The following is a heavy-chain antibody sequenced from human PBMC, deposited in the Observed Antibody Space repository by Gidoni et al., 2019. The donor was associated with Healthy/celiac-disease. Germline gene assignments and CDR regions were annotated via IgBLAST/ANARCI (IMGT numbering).Heavy chain of an antibody. D-gene: IGHD3-3*01. CDR3: AREKRYDFWSGYYTGHQTYGMDV. CDR1: GYSIIIRYS. J-gene: IGHJ6*02. Sequence: QVQLQESGPGLVKPSETLSLTCAVSGYSIIIRYSLGCIRQPPGKGLEWIGSIYHSGSTYYNPSLKSRVTISVDTSKNQFSLKLSSVTAADTAVYYCAREKRYDFWSGYYTGHQTYGMDVWGQGTTVTVSS. V-gene: IGHV4-38-2*02. CDR2: IYHSGST.